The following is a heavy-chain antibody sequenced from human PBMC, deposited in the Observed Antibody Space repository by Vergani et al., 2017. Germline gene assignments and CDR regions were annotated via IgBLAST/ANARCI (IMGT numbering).Heavy chain of an antibody. CDR2: ISGQNFRT. CDR3: ARGGPYNWVNGRWLDP. J-gene: IGHJ5*02. Sequence: EVQVVESGGGLIKPGGSLRLSCVVSGITFKNAWINWVRQAPGKGLEWVSGISGQNFRTHYADSVKGRFTISRDNYKNTLSLKLSGLRPDDTAIYYCARGGPYNWVNGRWLDPWGQGTLVTVSS. CDR1: GITFKNAW. V-gene: IGHV3-23*04. D-gene: IGHD1-20*01.